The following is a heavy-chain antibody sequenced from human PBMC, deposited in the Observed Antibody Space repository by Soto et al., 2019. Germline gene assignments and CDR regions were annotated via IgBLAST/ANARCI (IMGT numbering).Heavy chain of an antibody. D-gene: IGHD5-18*01. V-gene: IGHV4-31*03. CDR1: GGSISSGGYY. J-gene: IGHJ6*02. CDR2: IYYSGST. Sequence: QVQLQESGPGLVKPSQTLSLTCTVSGGSISSGGYYWSWIRQHPGKGLEWIGYIYYSGSTYYNPSLKSRVTISVDTSKNQFSLKLSSVTAADTAVYYCAREVRGYSSPAYGMDVWGQGTTVTVSS. CDR3: AREVRGYSSPAYGMDV.